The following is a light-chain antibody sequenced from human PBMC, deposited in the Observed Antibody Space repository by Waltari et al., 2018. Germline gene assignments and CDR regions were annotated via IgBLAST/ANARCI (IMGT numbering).Light chain of an antibody. Sequence: IVMTQSPDSLAVSLGERATINCTSSQSVLNSSTNKKYLAWYQQKPGQPPKLLIYWASTRESGVPDRFSGSGSGTDFTLTISSLQAEDVAVYYCQQYYSTPWTFGQGTKVEI. CDR3: QQYYSTPWT. CDR1: QSVLNSSTNKKY. J-gene: IGKJ1*01. V-gene: IGKV4-1*01. CDR2: WAS.